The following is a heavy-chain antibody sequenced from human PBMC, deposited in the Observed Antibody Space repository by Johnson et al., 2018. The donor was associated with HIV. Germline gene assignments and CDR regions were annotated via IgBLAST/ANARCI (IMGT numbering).Heavy chain of an antibody. CDR2: IRSDGSNK. CDR3: AKSWHSGSLYDAFHI. D-gene: IGHD1-26*01. J-gene: IGHJ3*02. CDR1: GFTFSNYG. Sequence: VQLVESGGGVVQPGGSLRLSCAASGFTFSNYGMHWVRQAPGKGLEGVAFIRSDGSNKYYGDSVKGRFTISRDNSKNTLYLQMNSLRADDTAVYYCAKSWHSGSLYDAFHIWGQGTMVTVSS. V-gene: IGHV3-30*02.